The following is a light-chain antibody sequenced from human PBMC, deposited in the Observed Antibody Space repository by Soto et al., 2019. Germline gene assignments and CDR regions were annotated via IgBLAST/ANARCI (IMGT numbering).Light chain of an antibody. J-gene: IGLJ3*02. CDR3: CSYAGSSTWG. Sequence: QSALTQPASVSGSPGPSITISCTGTSSDVGSYNLVSWYQQHPDKAPKLMIYEGSKRPSGFSNRFSGSKSGNTASLTISGLQAEDEADYYCCSYAGSSTWGFGGGTKLTVL. CDR1: SSDVGSYNL. CDR2: EGS. V-gene: IGLV2-23*01.